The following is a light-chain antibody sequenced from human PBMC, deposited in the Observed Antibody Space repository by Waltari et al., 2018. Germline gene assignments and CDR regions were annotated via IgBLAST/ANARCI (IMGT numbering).Light chain of an antibody. J-gene: IGKJ2*01. Sequence: DVVMTQSPLSLPVTLGQPASISCKSSQSLVYSDGNTYLMWFQQRPGQSPRRLIYKVSTRDSGGTDRFSGSGSGTDFTLKISRVEAEDVGVYYCMQGTHWPYTFGQGTKLDIK. CDR2: KVS. V-gene: IGKV2-30*01. CDR3: MQGTHWPYT. CDR1: QSLVYSDGNTY.